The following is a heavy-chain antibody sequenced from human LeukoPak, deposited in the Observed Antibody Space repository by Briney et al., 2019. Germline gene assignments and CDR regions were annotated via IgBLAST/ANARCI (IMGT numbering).Heavy chain of an antibody. CDR3: AKESRIAVAGTRFDY. CDR1: GFTFSSYG. J-gene: IGHJ4*02. V-gene: IGHV3-23*01. Sequence: GGTLRLSCAASGFTFSSYGMSWVRQAPGKGLEWVSGISGRGGSTYYADSVKGRFTISRDNSKNTLYLQMNSLRAEDTAVYYCAKESRIAVAGTRFDYWGQGTLVTVSS. D-gene: IGHD6-19*01. CDR2: ISGRGGST.